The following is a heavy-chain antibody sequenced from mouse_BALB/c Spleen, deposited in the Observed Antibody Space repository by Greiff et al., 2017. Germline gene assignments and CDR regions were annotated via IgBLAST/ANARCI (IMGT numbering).Heavy chain of an antibody. D-gene: IGHD4-1*01. CDR2: ILPGSGST. Sequence: QVQLKQSGAELMKPGASVKISCKATGYTFSSYWIEWVKQRPGHGLEWIGEILPGSGSTNYNEKFKGKATFTADTSSNTAYMQLSSLTSEDSAVYYCANSGRGFAYWGQGTLVTVSA. V-gene: IGHV1-9*01. CDR3: ANSGRGFAY. CDR1: GYTFSSYW. J-gene: IGHJ3*01.